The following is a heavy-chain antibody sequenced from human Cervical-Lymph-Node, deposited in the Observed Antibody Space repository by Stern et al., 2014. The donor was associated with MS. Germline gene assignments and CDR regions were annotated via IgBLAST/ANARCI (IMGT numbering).Heavy chain of an antibody. CDR1: GFTFSDHY. J-gene: IGHJ4*02. Sequence: EVQLLQSGGGLVQPGGSLRLSCAASGFTFSDHYMDWVRQAPGKGLEWIGRVRHKARSYTTEYAASVKGRFTVSRDDSKNSLYLQMNSLKTEDTAVYYCARIMKGRGSNYFDYWGQGALVTVSS. CDR3: ARIMKGRGSNYFDY. D-gene: IGHD3-10*01. CDR2: VRHKARSYTT. V-gene: IGHV3-72*01.